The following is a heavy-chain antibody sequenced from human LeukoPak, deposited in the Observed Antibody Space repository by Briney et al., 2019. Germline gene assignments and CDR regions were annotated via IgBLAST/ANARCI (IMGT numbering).Heavy chain of an antibody. V-gene: IGHV3-23*01. Sequence: PGGSLRLSCVASGFTFSDYGMIWVRQAPGKGLEWVSGISGGGYTEHADSVKGRFTISRDNSKNTLYLQMNTLRVEDTALYYCAKSRNFYYYFMEVSGRGTKVTISS. J-gene: IGHJ6*03. CDR1: GFTFSDYG. CDR2: ISGGGYT. CDR3: AKSRNFYYYFMEV.